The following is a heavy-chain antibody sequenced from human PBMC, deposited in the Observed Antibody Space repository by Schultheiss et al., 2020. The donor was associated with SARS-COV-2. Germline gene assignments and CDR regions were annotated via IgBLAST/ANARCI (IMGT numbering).Heavy chain of an antibody. CDR2: ISYDGSNK. Sequence: GGSLRLSCAASGFTFSSYAMHWVRQAPGKGLEWVAVISYDGSNKYYADSVKGRFTISRDNSKNTLYLQMNSLRAEDTAVYYCARAKGLERRWFDPWGQGTLVTVSS. V-gene: IGHV3-30*14. D-gene: IGHD1-1*01. CDR3: ARAKGLERRWFDP. CDR1: GFTFSSYA. J-gene: IGHJ5*02.